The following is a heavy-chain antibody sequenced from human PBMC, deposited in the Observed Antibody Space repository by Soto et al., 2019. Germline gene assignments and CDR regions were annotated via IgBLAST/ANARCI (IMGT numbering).Heavy chain of an antibody. CDR1: GDSISSNGYY. Sequence: SETLSLTCTVSGDSISSNGYYWSWIRQHPGKGLEWIGYIYQSGSSYYNPSLKSRVTISIDRSKNQFSLKLSSVTAADTAMYYCARAHYYYGMDVWGQGTTVTVSS. CDR3: ARAHYYYGMDV. CDR2: IYQSGSS. J-gene: IGHJ6*01. V-gene: IGHV4-30-2*01.